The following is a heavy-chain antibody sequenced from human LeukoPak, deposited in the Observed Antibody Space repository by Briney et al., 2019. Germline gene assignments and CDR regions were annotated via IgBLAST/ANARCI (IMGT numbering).Heavy chain of an antibody. CDR2: IYYSGST. CDR1: GVSVTSSSYY. J-gene: IGHJ4*02. CDR3: ARHLSSNWYLGYFDY. D-gene: IGHD6-13*01. V-gene: IGHV4-39*01. Sequence: PSETLSLTCTVSGVSVTSSSYYWGWIRQPPGKGLEWIGSIYYSGSTFYNPSLKSLVTISVDTSKNQFSLKLSPVTATDTAVYYCARHLSSNWYLGYFDYWGQGTLLTVSS.